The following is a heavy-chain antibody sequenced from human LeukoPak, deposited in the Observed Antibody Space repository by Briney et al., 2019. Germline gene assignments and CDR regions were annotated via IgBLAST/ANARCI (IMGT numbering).Heavy chain of an antibody. Sequence: TGGSLRLSCAASGFTFSSYWMSWVRQAPGKGLEWVANIKQDGSEKYYVDSVKGRFTISRDNAKNSLYLQMNSLRAEDTAVYYCARDDCSSISCYHNWFDPGAREPWSPSPQ. CDR2: IKQDGSEK. CDR3: ARDDCSSISCYHNWFDP. CDR1: GFTFSSYW. V-gene: IGHV3-7*01. J-gene: IGHJ5*02. D-gene: IGHD2-2*01.